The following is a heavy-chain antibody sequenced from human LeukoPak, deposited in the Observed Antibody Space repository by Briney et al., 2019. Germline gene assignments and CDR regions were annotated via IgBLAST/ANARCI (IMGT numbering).Heavy chain of an antibody. CDR1: GGSISSYY. V-gene: IGHV4-34*01. J-gene: IGHJ4*02. Sequence: SETLSLTCTVSGGSISSYYWSWIRQPPGKGLEWIGEINHSGSTNYNPSLKSRVTISVDTSKNQFSLKLSSVTAADTAVYYCARGGYYDYVWGSYRRHGFLDYWGQGTLVTVSS. CDR2: INHSGST. CDR3: ARGGYYDYVWGSYRRHGFLDY. D-gene: IGHD3-16*02.